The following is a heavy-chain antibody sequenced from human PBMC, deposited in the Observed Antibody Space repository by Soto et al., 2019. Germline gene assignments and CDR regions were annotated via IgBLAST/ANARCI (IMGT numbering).Heavy chain of an antibody. CDR1: GGSISSYY. CDR2: IYYSGST. Sequence: QVQLQESGPGLVKPSETLSLTCTVSGGSISSYYWSWIRQPPGKGLEWIGYIYYSGSTNYNPSLKSXXTXSXXTSKNQFSLKLSSVTAADTAVYYCARDRHTAFLDYWGQGTLVTVSS. D-gene: IGHD5-18*01. V-gene: IGHV4-59*01. J-gene: IGHJ4*02. CDR3: ARDRHTAFLDY.